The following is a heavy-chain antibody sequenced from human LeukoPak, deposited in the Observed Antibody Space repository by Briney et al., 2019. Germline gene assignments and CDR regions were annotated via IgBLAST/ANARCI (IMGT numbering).Heavy chain of an antibody. CDR3: ARDPLVDTAMATDYYYYYGMDV. Sequence: DINWXRQATEQGXXWMGWMNPNSGNTGYAQKFQGRVTMTRNTSISTAYMELSSLRSEDTAVYYCARDPLVDTAMATDYYYYYGMDVWGQGTTVTVSS. CDR2: MNPNSGNT. V-gene: IGHV1-8*01. CDR1: D. D-gene: IGHD5-18*01. J-gene: IGHJ6*02.